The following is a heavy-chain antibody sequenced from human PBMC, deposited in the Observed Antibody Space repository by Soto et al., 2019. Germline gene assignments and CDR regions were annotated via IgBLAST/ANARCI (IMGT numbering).Heavy chain of an antibody. D-gene: IGHD2-15*01. J-gene: IGHJ6*04. CDR3: ARDDVLCDGGRCYGVPLDV. CDR2: INPSGGST. V-gene: IGHV1-46*01. Sequence: ASVKVSCKASGYTFPSYCMHWVRQAPGQGLEWMGIINPSGGSTSYAQKFQGRVTMTRDTSTSTVYMELSSLRAEDTAIYYCARDDVLCDGGRCYGVPLDVWGKGTTVTVSS. CDR1: GYTFPSYC.